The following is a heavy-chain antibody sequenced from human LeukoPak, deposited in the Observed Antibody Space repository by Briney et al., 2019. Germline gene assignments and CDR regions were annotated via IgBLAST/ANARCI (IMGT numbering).Heavy chain of an antibody. CDR2: IKQDGSRR. Sequence: PGGSLRLSCAASGFTLSRYWMMWLRQAPGKGLEWVANIKQDGSRRYYVDSVQGRFTISRDNPMNSLYLQMDSLRAEDTAVYYCARDQAPSFSGSYFDALDIWGHGTMVTVSS. CDR1: GFTLSRYW. V-gene: IGHV3-7*01. J-gene: IGHJ3*02. CDR3: ARDQAPSFSGSYFDALDI. D-gene: IGHD1-26*01.